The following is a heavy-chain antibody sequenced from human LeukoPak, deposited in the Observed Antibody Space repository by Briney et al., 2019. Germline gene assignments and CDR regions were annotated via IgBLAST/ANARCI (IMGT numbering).Heavy chain of an antibody. CDR2: FDPEDGET. CDR1: GYTLTELS. J-gene: IGHJ4*02. D-gene: IGHD3-16*02. V-gene: IGHV1-24*01. Sequence: GASVKVSCKVSGYTLTELSMHWVRQAPGKGLEWMGGFDPEDGETIYAQKFQGRVTMTGDTSTDTAYMELSSLRSEDTAVYYCATSETRIWGSYRYRFDYWGQGTLVTVSS. CDR3: ATSETRIWGSYRYRFDY.